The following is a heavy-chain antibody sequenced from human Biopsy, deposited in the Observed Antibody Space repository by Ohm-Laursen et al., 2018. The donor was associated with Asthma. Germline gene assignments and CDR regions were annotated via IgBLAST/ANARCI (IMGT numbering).Heavy chain of an antibody. Sequence: SLRLSCAASGFTFSSYSMNWVRQAPGKGLEWVSSISSSSSYIYYADSVKGRFTISRDNAKNSLYLQMNSLRAEDTAVYYCARVDTIFGLVIPIDYYYGMDVWGQGTTVPVSS. CDR3: ARVDTIFGLVIPIDYYYGMDV. CDR1: GFTFSSYS. J-gene: IGHJ6*02. CDR2: ISSSSSYI. V-gene: IGHV3-21*01. D-gene: IGHD3-3*01.